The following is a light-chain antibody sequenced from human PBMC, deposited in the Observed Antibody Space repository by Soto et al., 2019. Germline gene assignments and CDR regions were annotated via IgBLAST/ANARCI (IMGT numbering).Light chain of an antibody. CDR2: GAS. CDR1: QSVNSRY. J-gene: IGKJ2*01. V-gene: IGKV3-20*01. Sequence: EIVLTQSPGTLSLSPGDRATLSCRASQSVNSRYLAWYQQKPGQAPRLLIYGASSRATGIPDRFSGSGSGTDFTLTISRLEPEDFAVYYCQQDGSSLYTFGQGTKLEIK. CDR3: QQDGSSLYT.